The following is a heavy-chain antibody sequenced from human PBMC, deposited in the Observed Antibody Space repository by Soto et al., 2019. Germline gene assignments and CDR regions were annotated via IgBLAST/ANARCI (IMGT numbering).Heavy chain of an antibody. CDR2: IFYSGST. CDR1: GGSISSYY. D-gene: IGHD1-7*01. V-gene: IGHV4-59*12. Sequence: SETLSLTCTVSGGSISSYYWSWIRQPPGKGLEWIGYIFYSGSTNYNPSLKSRVTLSADNSKNTLYLQMNSLRAEDTAIYYCTKEELGRDHWGQGTLVTSPQ. CDR3: TKEELGRDH. J-gene: IGHJ5*02.